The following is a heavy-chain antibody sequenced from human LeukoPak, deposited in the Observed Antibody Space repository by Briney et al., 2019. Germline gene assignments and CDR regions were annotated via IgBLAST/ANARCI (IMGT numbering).Heavy chain of an antibody. CDR3: ARGNGYSYGYNDY. J-gene: IGHJ4*02. CDR2: IWYDGSNK. CDR1: GFTFSSYG. V-gene: IGHV3-33*01. D-gene: IGHD5-18*01. Sequence: GGSLRLSCAASGFTFSSYGMQWVRQAPGKGLEWVAVIWYDGSNKYYADSVKGRFTISRDNSKSTLYLQMNSLRAEDTAVYYCARGNGYSYGYNDYWGQGTLVTVSS.